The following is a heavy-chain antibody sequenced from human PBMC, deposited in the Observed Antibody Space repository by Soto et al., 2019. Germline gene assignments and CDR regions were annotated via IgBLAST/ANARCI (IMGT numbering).Heavy chain of an antibody. J-gene: IGHJ3*01. CDR1: VFSFTTYG. D-gene: IGHD2-15*01. V-gene: IGHV3-23*01. Sequence: WGSLRLSCSASVFSFTTYGMSWVRQAPGKGLEWVSSISGIDDSTHYADSVKGRFTVSRDNSKNTLYLQMNSLRAEDTAVYSCAKHPRSAPLRDAFDLWGQGTMVTVSS. CDR2: ISGIDDST. CDR3: AKHPRSAPLRDAFDL.